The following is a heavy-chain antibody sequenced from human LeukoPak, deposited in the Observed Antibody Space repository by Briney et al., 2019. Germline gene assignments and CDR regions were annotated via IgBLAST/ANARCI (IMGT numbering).Heavy chain of an antibody. Sequence: RASVKVSCNGSGGTFSRYAIRWVRQAPGQGLEWMGGIMPFFGTPNYAQKFQGRVTITTDESTSPAYMELSSLRSEYTAVYYCASVSNRGYYDILTGYYYMDVWGKGTTVTVSS. D-gene: IGHD3-9*01. CDR1: GGTFSRYA. J-gene: IGHJ6*03. V-gene: IGHV1-69*05. CDR3: ASVSNRGYYDILTGYYYMDV. CDR2: IMPFFGTP.